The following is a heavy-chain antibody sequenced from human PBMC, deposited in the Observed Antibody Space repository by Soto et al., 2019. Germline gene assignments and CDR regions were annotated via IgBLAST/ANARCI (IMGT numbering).Heavy chain of an antibody. CDR1: GFSLTTRAVS. J-gene: IGHJ4*02. CDR3: AHRPSGWYLFDY. V-gene: IGHV2-5*02. D-gene: IGHD6-19*01. CDR2: IYWDDDK. Sequence: QITLKESGPTLVKPTQTLTLTCTFSGFSLTTRAVSVGWIRQPPGKALEWLALIYWDDDKRYSPSLKARLTITKDTSKNQVVLTMTNMDPVDTATYYCAHRPSGWYLFDYWGQGTLVTVSS.